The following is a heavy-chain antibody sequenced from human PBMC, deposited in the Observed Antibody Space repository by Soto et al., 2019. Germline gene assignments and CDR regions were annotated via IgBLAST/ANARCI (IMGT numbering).Heavy chain of an antibody. Sequence: QVQLVESGGGVVQPGRSLRLSCAASGFTFSSYAMHWVRQAPGKGLEWVAVISYDGSNKYYADSVKGRFTISRDNYKNTLYLQMNSLRAEDTAVYYCAERNDFWSGYNDYWGQGTLVTVSS. J-gene: IGHJ4*02. D-gene: IGHD3-3*01. CDR2: ISYDGSNK. CDR1: GFTFSSYA. V-gene: IGHV3-30-3*01. CDR3: AERNDFWSGYNDY.